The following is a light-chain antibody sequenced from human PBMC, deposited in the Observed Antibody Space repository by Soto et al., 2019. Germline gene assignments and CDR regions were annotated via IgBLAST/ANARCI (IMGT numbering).Light chain of an antibody. Sequence: QSALTQPASVSGSPGQSITISCTGTSRDVGFYNFLSWYQQHPGKAPKLMIYEVSNRPSGVSNRFSGSKSGNTASLTISGLRADDEADYYCSSFTSISTRVFGTGTKLTVL. CDR3: SSFTSISTRV. J-gene: IGLJ1*01. CDR1: SRDVGFYNF. CDR2: EVS. V-gene: IGLV2-14*01.